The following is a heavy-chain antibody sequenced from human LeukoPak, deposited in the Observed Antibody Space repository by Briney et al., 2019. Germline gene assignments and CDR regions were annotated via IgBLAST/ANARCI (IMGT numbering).Heavy chain of an antibody. J-gene: IGHJ4*02. CDR3: ARGTVTTVIASPLYYFDY. D-gene: IGHD2-21*01. Sequence: ASVKVSCKASGGSFNAYAISWVRQAPGQGLEWMGWINPNSGGTNYAQKFQGRVTMTRDTSISTAYMELSRLRSEDTAVYYCARGTVTTVIASPLYYFDYWGQGTLVTVSS. CDR2: INPNSGGT. CDR1: GGSFNAYA. V-gene: IGHV1-2*02.